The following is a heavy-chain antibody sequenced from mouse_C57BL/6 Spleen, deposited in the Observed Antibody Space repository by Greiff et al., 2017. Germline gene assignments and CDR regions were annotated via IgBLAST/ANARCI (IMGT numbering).Heavy chain of an antibody. CDR2: INPYNGDT. CDR1: GYSFTGYF. Sequence: EVQLQQSGPELVKPGDSVKISCKASGYSFTGYFMNWVMQSHGKSLEWIGRINPYNGDTFYNQKFKGKATFTVDKSSSTAHMELRSLTSEDSAVYYCARGYGSSYPFDYWGQGTLVTVSA. D-gene: IGHD1-1*01. V-gene: IGHV1-20*01. CDR3: ARGYGSSYPFDY. J-gene: IGHJ3*01.